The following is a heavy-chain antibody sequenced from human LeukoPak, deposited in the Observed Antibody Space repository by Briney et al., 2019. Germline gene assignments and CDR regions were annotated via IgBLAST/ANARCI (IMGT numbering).Heavy chain of an antibody. D-gene: IGHD6-13*01. CDR3: AREGSSSWPHYFPYYFDY. J-gene: IGHJ4*02. CDR1: GYTFTSYG. V-gene: IGHV1-18*01. Sequence: ASVKVFCKASGYTFTSYGISWVRQAPGQGLEWMGWISAYNGDTNYAQKLQGRVTMTTDTSTSTAYMELRSLRSDDTAVYYCAREGSSSWPHYFPYYFDYWGQGTLVTVSS. CDR2: ISAYNGDT.